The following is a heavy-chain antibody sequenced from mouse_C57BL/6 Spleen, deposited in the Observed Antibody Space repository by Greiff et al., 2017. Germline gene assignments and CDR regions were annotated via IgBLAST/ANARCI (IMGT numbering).Heavy chain of an antibody. J-gene: IGHJ1*03. V-gene: IGHV1-9*01. CDR1: GYTFTGYW. CDR3: ARGGFYYCGSSPLGYFDV. Sequence: QVQLQQSGAELMKPGASVKLSCKATGYTFTGYWIEWVKQRPGHGLEWIGEILPGSGSTNYNEKFKGKATFTADTSSNTAYMQLSSLTTEDSAIYYCARGGFYYCGSSPLGYFDVWGTGTTVTVSS. D-gene: IGHD1-1*01. CDR2: ILPGSGST.